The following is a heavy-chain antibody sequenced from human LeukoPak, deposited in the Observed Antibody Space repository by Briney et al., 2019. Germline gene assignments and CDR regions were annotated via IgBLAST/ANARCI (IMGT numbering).Heavy chain of an antibody. D-gene: IGHD6-13*01. CDR2: IQHSGST. Sequence: SETLSLTCGVSGASISSSNWWAWVRQAPGKGLEWIGEIQHSGSTNYNPSFMSRVTMSVDKSKNQFSLKLSSVTPADAAVYYCARAGVAAVGTFDYWGQGTLVIVSS. V-gene: IGHV4-4*02. J-gene: IGHJ4*02. CDR3: ARAGVAAVGTFDY. CDR1: GASISSSNW.